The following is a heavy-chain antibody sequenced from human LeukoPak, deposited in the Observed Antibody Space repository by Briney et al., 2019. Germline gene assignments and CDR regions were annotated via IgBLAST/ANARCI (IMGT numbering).Heavy chain of an antibody. CDR3: ARLTSLTLAGFDY. Sequence: ASVKVSCKASGYTFTSYAMHWVRQAPGQRLEWMGWINAGNGNTKYSQKFQGRVTITRDTSASTAYMELSSLRSEDTAVYYCARLTSLTLAGFDYWGQGTLVTVSS. V-gene: IGHV1-3*01. CDR1: GYTFTSYA. J-gene: IGHJ4*02. D-gene: IGHD2-15*01. CDR2: INAGNGNT.